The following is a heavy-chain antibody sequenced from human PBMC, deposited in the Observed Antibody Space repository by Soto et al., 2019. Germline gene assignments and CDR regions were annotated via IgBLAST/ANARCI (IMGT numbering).Heavy chain of an antibody. Sequence: PSQTLSLTCAISGDSVSSNSAAWNWIRQSPSRGLEWLGRTYYRSKWYNDYAVSVKSRITINPDTSKNQFSLQLNSVTPEDTAVYYCARADNWNYHYYYYYMDGWGKGTKVTVSS. D-gene: IGHD1-7*01. CDR3: ARADNWNYHYYYYYMDG. CDR1: GDSVSSNSAA. CDR2: TYYRSKWYN. J-gene: IGHJ6*03. V-gene: IGHV6-1*01.